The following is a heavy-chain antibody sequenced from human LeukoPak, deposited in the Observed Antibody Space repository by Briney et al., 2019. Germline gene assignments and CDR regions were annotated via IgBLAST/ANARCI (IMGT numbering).Heavy chain of an antibody. CDR1: GGSISSGDYY. D-gene: IGHD6-6*01. CDR3: ARVAGWSSSSPVDWFDP. CDR2: IYYSGST. Sequence: AQTLSLTCTVSGGSISSGDYYWSWIRQPPGKGLEWIGYIYYSGSTYYNPSLKSRVTISVDTSKNQFSLKLSSVTAADTAVYYCARVAGWSSSSPVDWFDPWGQGTLVTVSS. V-gene: IGHV4-30-4*08. J-gene: IGHJ5*02.